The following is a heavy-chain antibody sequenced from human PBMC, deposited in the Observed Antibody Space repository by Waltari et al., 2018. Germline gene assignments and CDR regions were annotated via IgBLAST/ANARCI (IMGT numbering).Heavy chain of an antibody. Sequence: EVQLVESGGGLVQPGGSLRLSCAASGFTFSSYWMSWVRRAPGKGLEWVANIKQDGSEKYYVDSVKGRFTISRDNAKNSLYLQMNSLRAEDTAVYYCAREGHYGDYVIDYWGQGTLVTVSS. CDR1: GFTFSSYW. J-gene: IGHJ4*02. CDR3: AREGHYGDYVIDY. CDR2: IKQDGSEK. V-gene: IGHV3-7*01. D-gene: IGHD4-17*01.